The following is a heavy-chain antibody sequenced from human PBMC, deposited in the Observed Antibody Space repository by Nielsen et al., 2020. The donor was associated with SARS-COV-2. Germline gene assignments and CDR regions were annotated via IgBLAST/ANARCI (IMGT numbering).Heavy chain of an antibody. V-gene: IGHV3-30-3*01. CDR2: ISYDGSNK. J-gene: IGHJ4*02. CDR3: ARSGSGSYYRDFDY. CDR1: GFTFSSYA. Sequence: GESLKISCAASGFTFSSYAMHWVRQAPGKGLEWVAVISYDGSNKYYADSVKGRFTISRDNSKNTLYLQMNSLRAEDTAVYYCARSGSGSYYRDFDYWGQGTLVTVSS. D-gene: IGHD1-26*01.